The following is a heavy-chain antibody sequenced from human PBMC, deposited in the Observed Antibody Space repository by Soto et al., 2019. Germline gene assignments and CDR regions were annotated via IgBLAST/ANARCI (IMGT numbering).Heavy chain of an antibody. CDR3: ARPHSSGYYYYGMDV. V-gene: IGHV5-51*01. CDR1: GYSFTSYW. D-gene: IGHD3-22*01. Sequence: GESLKISCKGSGYSFTSYWIGWVRQMPGKGLEWMGIIYPGDSDTRYSPSFQGQVTISADKSISTAYLQWSSLKASDTAMYYCARPHSSGYYYYGMDVWGQGTTVTVSS. CDR2: IYPGDSDT. J-gene: IGHJ6*02.